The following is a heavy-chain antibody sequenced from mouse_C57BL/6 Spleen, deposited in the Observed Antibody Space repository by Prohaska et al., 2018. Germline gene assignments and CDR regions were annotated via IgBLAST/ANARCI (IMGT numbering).Heavy chain of an antibody. V-gene: IGHV1-26*01. D-gene: IGHD1-1*01. CDR3: ARWGTTVVADVFYAMDY. Sequence: HGKSLEWIGDINPNNGGTSYNQKFKGKATLTVDKSSSTAYMELRSLTSEDSAVYYCARWGTTVVADVFYAMDYWGQGTSVTVSS. J-gene: IGHJ4*01. CDR2: INPNNGGT.